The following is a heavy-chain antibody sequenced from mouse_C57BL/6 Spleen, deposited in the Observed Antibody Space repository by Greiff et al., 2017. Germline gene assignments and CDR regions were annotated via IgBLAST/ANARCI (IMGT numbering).Heavy chain of an antibody. CDR2: IHPNSGST. V-gene: IGHV1-64*01. J-gene: IGHJ1*03. CDR3: ARSTVVASKYFDV. D-gene: IGHD1-1*01. Sequence: QVQLQQPGAELVKPGASVKLSCKASGYTITSYWMHWVKQRPGQGLEWIGMIHPNSGSTDYNEKFKSKATLTVDKSSSTAYMQLSSLTSEDSAVYYCARSTVVASKYFDVWGTGTTVTVSS. CDR1: GYTITSYW.